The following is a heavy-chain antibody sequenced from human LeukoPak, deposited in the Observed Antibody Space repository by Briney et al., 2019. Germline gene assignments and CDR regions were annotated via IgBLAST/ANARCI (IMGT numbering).Heavy chain of an antibody. V-gene: IGHV3-23*01. J-gene: IGHJ4*02. CDR3: AKAGAVVVVAAKYFDY. CDR2: ISGSGDST. CDR1: GFTFSNYV. Sequence: GGSLRLSCAASGFTFSNYVMSWVRQAPGKGLEWVSAISGSGDSTYYADSVKGRFTISRDNSKNTLYLQMNSLRAEDTAVYYCAKAGAVVVVAAKYFDYWGQGTLVTVSS. D-gene: IGHD2-15*01.